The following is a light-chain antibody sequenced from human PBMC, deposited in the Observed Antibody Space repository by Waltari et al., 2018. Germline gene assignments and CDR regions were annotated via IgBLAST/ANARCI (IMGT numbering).Light chain of an antibody. CDR3: NSRDSSGNRV. V-gene: IGLV3-19*01. Sequence: SSELTQDSAVSVALGQTVRITCQGDSLRSYYASWYQQKPVQAPVLVIYGKNNRPSGIPDRFSVSSSGNTASLTITGAQAEDEADYYCNSRDSSGNRVFGGGTKLTVL. CDR1: SLRSYY. J-gene: IGLJ3*02. CDR2: GKN.